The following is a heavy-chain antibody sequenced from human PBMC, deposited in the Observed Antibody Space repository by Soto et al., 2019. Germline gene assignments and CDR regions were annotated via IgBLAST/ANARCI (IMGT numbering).Heavy chain of an antibody. J-gene: IGHJ6*02. D-gene: IGHD5-18*01. CDR3: ARGPRYSYGSNYYYYGMDV. Sequence: SQTLSLTCAISGDSVSSNSAAWNWIRQSPSRGLEWLRRTYYRSKWYNDYAVSVKSRITINPDTSKNQFSLQLNSVTPEDTAVYYCARGPRYSYGSNYYYYGMDVWGQGTTVTVSS. CDR1: GDSVSSNSAA. V-gene: IGHV6-1*01. CDR2: TYYRSKWYN.